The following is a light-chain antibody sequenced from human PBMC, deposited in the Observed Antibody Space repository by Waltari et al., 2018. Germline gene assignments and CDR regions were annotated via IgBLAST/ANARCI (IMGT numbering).Light chain of an antibody. CDR2: KDS. V-gene: IGLV3-27*01. J-gene: IGLJ3*02. CDR1: VLAKKY. Sequence: SYELTQPSSVSVSPGQIARISCSGDVLAKKYARWFQQKPGQAPVLAIYKDSERPSGIPERFSGSKSGTTVTLTIGGAQGEDEADYYCNSAADTLVFGGGTTLTVL. CDR3: NSAADTLV.